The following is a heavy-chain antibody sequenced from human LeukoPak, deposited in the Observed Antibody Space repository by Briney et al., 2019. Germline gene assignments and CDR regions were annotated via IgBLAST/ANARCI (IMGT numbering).Heavy chain of an antibody. Sequence: GGSLRLSCAASGFSFSTYAMTWVRQAPGKGLEWVSTITGSGGSTYYADSVKGRFTISRDNPKNTLYVQMNSLRAEDTAVYYCAKGVGVYTNWFDPWGQGTLVTV. CDR3: AKGVGVYTNWFDP. J-gene: IGHJ5*02. V-gene: IGHV3-23*01. D-gene: IGHD3-10*01. CDR2: ITGSGGST. CDR1: GFSFSTYA.